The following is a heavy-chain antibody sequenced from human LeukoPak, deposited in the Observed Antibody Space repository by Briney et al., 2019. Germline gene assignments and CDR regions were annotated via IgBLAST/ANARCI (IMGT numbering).Heavy chain of an antibody. D-gene: IGHD4-23*01. CDR3: ARDGGKTFDS. CDR1: GYFISSGNY. V-gene: IGHV4-38-2*02. J-gene: IGHJ4*02. CDR2: IYHSGNT. Sequence: PSETLSLTCTVSGYFISSGNYWGWIRQPPGKGLEWIGSIYHSGNTYYNPSLKSRVTISVDMSKNQFSLKLSSVTAADTAVYYCARDGGKTFDSWGQGTLVTVSS.